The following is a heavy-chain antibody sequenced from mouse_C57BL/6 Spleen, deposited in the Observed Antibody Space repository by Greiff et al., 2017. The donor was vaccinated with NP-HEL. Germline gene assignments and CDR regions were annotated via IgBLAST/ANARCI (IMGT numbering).Heavy chain of an antibody. CDR3: ARPPITTVVATDWYFDV. CDR1: GFTFSSYG. CDR2: ISSGGSYT. V-gene: IGHV5-6*01. D-gene: IGHD1-1*01. J-gene: IGHJ1*03. Sequence: EVQRVESGGDLVKPGGSLKLSCAASGFTFSSYGMSWVRQTPDKRLEWVATISSGGSYTYYPDSVKGRFTIPRDNAKNTLYLQMSSLKSEATAMYYCARPPITTVVATDWYFDVWGTGTTVTVSS.